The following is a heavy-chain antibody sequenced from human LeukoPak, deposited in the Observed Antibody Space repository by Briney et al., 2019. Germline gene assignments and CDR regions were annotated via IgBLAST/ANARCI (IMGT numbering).Heavy chain of an antibody. D-gene: IGHD2-8*02. CDR2: INHSGST. V-gene: IGHV4-34*01. Sequence: SETLSLTCAVYGGSFSGYYWSWIRQPPGKGLEWIGEINHSGSTNYNPSLKSRITIHPDTSKNQVSLQMNSVTPEDTAIYYCARTWWGMPSAWGQGTLVTVSS. CDR3: ARTWWGMPSA. J-gene: IGHJ5*02. CDR1: GGSFSGYY.